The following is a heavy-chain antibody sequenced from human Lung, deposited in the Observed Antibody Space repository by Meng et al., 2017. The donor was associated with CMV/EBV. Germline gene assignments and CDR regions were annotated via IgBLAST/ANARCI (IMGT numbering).Heavy chain of an antibody. J-gene: IGHJ1*01. CDR3: LRRSGGSV. Sequence: QGELRGSGPARVEPWATLSLPCAVSGDSITNHNWCAWVRQPPGKGLEWIGEIPHRGSSAYNPSLKSRVSMSIDKSKNQFSLKLTSVTAADTAVYHCLRRSGGSVWGQGTLVTVSS. D-gene: IGHD3-10*01. V-gene: IGHV4-4*02. CDR1: GDSITNHNW. CDR2: IPHRGSS.